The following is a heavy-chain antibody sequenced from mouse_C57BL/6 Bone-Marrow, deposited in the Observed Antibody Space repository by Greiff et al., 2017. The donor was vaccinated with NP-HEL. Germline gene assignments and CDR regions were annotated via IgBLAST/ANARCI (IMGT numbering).Heavy chain of an antibody. D-gene: IGHD1-1*01. J-gene: IGHJ2*01. CDR1: GYTFTDYY. V-gene: IGHV1-26*01. CDR3: ARGTTVED. Sequence: EVQLQQSGPELVKPGASVKISCKASGYTFTDYYMNWVKQSHGKSLEWIGDINPNNGGTSYNQKFKGKATLTVDKSSSTAYMELRSLTSEDSAVYYCARGTTVEDWGQGTTLTVSS. CDR2: INPNNGGT.